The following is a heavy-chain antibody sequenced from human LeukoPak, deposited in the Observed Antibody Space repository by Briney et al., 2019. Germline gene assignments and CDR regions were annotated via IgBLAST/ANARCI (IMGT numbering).Heavy chain of an antibody. D-gene: IGHD5-12*01. CDR2: IKSDGSTT. CDR1: GFTFSSYG. V-gene: IGHV3-74*01. CDR3: ARVCQVATEYDAFDI. J-gene: IGHJ3*02. Sequence: PGRSLRLSCAASGFTFSSYGMHWVRQAPGKGLVWVSRIKSDGSTTSYADSVKGRFTISRDNAKNTLYLQMNSLRAEDTAVYYCARVCQVATEYDAFDIWGQGTMVTVSS.